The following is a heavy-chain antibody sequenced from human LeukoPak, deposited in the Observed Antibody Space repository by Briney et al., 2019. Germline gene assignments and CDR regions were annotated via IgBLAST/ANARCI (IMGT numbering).Heavy chain of an antibody. D-gene: IGHD5-24*01. CDR1: GFTFSGYA. J-gene: IGHJ4*02. CDR3: AKAREMATTPFDY. V-gene: IGHV3-30*02. CDR2: IYHDGRNK. Sequence: GGSLRLSCAASGFTFSGYAMHWVRQAPGKGLEWAAFIYHDGRNKYYADSVKGRFTISRDNSKNTLYLQMNSLRAEDTAVYYCAKAREMATTPFDYWGQGTLVTVSS.